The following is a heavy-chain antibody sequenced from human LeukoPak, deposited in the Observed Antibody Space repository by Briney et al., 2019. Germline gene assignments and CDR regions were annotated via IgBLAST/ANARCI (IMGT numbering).Heavy chain of an antibody. CDR3: ARGLSGYASSLGY. D-gene: IGHD6-6*01. CDR1: GFTFSNYW. Sequence: GGSLRLSCAASGFTFSNYWMHWVRQAPGKGLVWVSRINSDGINTSYADSVKGRFTISRDNAKNSVYLQMNSLRAEDTAVYYCARGLSGYASSLGYWGQGTLVTVSA. J-gene: IGHJ4*02. CDR2: INSDGINT. V-gene: IGHV3-74*01.